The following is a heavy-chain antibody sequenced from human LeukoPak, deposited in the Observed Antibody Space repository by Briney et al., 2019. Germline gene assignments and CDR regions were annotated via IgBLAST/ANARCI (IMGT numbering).Heavy chain of an antibody. V-gene: IGHV4-4*07. Sequence: PSETLSLTCTVSGGSISTYYWSWIRQPAGKRLEWIARVYTSGTTTYNPSLKSRVTISVDTSQNQFSLNLRSVTAADTAVYFCAREVANHYEISAYYYSYFYMDVWGNGTTVAVSS. CDR3: AREVANHYEISAYYYSYFYMDV. CDR2: VYTSGTT. J-gene: IGHJ6*03. D-gene: IGHD3-22*01. CDR1: GGSISTYY.